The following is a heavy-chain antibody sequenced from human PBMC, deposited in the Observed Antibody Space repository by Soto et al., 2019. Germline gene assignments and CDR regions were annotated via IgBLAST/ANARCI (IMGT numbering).Heavy chain of an antibody. D-gene: IGHD6-6*01. Sequence: QVQLVESGGGVVQPGRSLRLSCAASGFTFSSYGMHWVRQAPGKGLEWVAVIWYDGSNKYYADSVKGRFTISRDNSKNTVYLQVNSLRAEDTAVYYCGRDGEGEYGSSEAPFDYGGQGTLVTVSS. CDR3: GRDGEGEYGSSEAPFDY. V-gene: IGHV3-33*01. J-gene: IGHJ4*02. CDR2: IWYDGSNK. CDR1: GFTFSSYG.